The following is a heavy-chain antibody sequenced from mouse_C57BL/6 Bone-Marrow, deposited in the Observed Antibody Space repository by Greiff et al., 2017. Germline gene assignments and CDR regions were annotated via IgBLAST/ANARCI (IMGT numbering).Heavy chain of an antibody. J-gene: IGHJ4*01. CDR1: GYTFTDYY. CDR3: AVRVRRRAMDY. Sequence: VQLQQSGPELVKPGASVKISCKASGYTFTDYYMNWVKQSHGKSLEWIGDINPNNGGTSYNQKFKGKATLTVDKSSSTAYMELRSLTSEDSAVYYCAVRVRRRAMDYWGQGTSVTVSS. CDR2: INPNNGGT. V-gene: IGHV1-26*01. D-gene: IGHD2-1*01.